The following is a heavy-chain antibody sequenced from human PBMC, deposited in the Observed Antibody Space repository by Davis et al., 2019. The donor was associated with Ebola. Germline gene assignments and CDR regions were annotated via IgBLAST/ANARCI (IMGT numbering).Heavy chain of an antibody. CDR1: GFTFSSYS. Sequence: GESLKISCAASGFTFSSYSMNWVRQAPGKGLEWVSSISSSSSYIYYADSVKGRFTISRDNAKNSLYLQMNSLRVEDTAVYYCASSVATPGAFDIWGQGTMVTVSS. V-gene: IGHV3-21*01. CDR3: ASSVATPGAFDI. CDR2: ISSSSSYI. J-gene: IGHJ3*02. D-gene: IGHD2-15*01.